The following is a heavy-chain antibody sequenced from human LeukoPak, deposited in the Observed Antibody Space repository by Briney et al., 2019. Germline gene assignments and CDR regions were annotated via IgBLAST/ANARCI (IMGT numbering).Heavy chain of an antibody. Sequence: ASVKVSCKASGYTFTGYYMHWVRQAPGQGLEWMGWINPNSGGTNYAQKLQGRVTMTTDTSTSTAYMELRSLRSDDTAVYYCARDPSYGDYVPNWFDPWGQGTLVTVSS. D-gene: IGHD4-17*01. J-gene: IGHJ5*02. CDR2: INPNSGGT. CDR3: ARDPSYGDYVPNWFDP. CDR1: GYTFTGYY. V-gene: IGHV1-2*02.